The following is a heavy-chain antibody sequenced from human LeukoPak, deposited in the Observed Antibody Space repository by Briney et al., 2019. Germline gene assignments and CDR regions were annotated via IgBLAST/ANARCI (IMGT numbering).Heavy chain of an antibody. Sequence: SQTLSPTCTVSGGSISSGGYYWSWIRQHPGKGLEWIGYIYYSGSTYYNPSLKSRVTISVDTSKNQFSLKLSSVTAADTAVYYCARSYGWNYDLAGYWGQGTLVTVSS. CDR2: IYYSGST. CDR1: GGSISSGGYY. CDR3: ARSYGWNYDLAGY. J-gene: IGHJ4*02. D-gene: IGHD1-7*01. V-gene: IGHV4-31*03.